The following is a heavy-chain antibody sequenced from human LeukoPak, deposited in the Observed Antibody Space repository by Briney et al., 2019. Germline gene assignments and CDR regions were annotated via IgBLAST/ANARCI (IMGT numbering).Heavy chain of an antibody. CDR2: IYYSGST. CDR3: ARGRGPLLWFGEGYHWFDP. Sequence: PSETLSLTCTVSGGSISSGDYYWSWIRQPPGKGLEWIGYIYYSGSTYYNPSLKSRVTISVDTSKNQFSLKLSSVTAADTAVYYCARGRGPLLWFGEGYHWFDPWGQGTLVTVSS. V-gene: IGHV4-30-4*01. CDR1: GGSISSGDYY. J-gene: IGHJ5*02. D-gene: IGHD3-10*01.